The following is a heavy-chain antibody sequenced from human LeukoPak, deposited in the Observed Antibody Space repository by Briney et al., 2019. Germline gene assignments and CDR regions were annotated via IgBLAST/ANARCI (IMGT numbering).Heavy chain of an antibody. CDR3: ARGKITMIVGPFDY. CDR1: GFTFSSYE. CDR2: IRSSGSTI. Sequence: GGSLRLSCAGSGFTFSSYEMNWVRQAPGKGLEWVSYIRSSGSTIYYADSVKGRFTISRDNAKNSLYLQMNSLRAEDTAVYYCARGKITMIVGPFDYWGQGTLVTVSS. D-gene: IGHD3-22*01. J-gene: IGHJ4*02. V-gene: IGHV3-48*03.